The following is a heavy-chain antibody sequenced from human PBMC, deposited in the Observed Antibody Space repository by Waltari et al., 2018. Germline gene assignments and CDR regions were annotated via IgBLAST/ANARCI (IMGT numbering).Heavy chain of an antibody. J-gene: IGHJ6*02. D-gene: IGHD3-10*01. V-gene: IGHV3-48*03. Sequence: ELQLVQSGGGFVQPGGSLRLSCVASGFTLSSYDVNWVRQPPGEWLEWGSCIDSSGTKISYADSVKGRFTISRDNARNSVSLLVNSLTAEDTAVYFCARENYYASCFDIWGQGTTVTVSS. CDR3: ARENYYASCFDI. CDR2: IDSSGTKI. CDR1: GFTLSSYD.